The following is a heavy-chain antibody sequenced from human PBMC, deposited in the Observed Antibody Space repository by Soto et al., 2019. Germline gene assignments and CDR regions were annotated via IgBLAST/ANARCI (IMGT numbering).Heavy chain of an antibody. CDR2: IWYDGSNK. CDR1: GFTFSSYG. CDR3: ARDREAYYYYGMDV. V-gene: IGHV3-33*01. Sequence: QVQLVESGGGVVQPGRSLRLSCAVSGFTFSSYGMHWVRQAPGKGLEWVAVIWYDGSNKYYADSVKGRFTISRDNSKNTLYLQMNSLRAEDTAVYYCARDREAYYYYGMDVWGQGTTVTVSS. J-gene: IGHJ6*02.